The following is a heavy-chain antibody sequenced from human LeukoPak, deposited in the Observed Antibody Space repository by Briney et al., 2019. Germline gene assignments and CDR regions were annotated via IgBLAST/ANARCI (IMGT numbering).Heavy chain of an antibody. J-gene: IGHJ4*02. Sequence: GGSLRLSCAASGFNFTKHWMTWVRQAPGKGLEWVANIKQDGSEKYYVDSVKGRFTISRDNAKNSLYLQMNSLRAEDTAVYYCARVHYSGYDAFDYWGQGALVTVSS. CDR3: ARVHYSGYDAFDY. CDR2: IKQDGSEK. D-gene: IGHD5-12*01. V-gene: IGHV3-7*01. CDR1: GFNFTKHW.